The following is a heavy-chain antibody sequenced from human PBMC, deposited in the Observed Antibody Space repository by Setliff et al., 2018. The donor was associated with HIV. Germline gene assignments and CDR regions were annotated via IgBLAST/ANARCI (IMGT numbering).Heavy chain of an antibody. CDR2: IKQDGSEK. CDR1: GFTFSDNW. J-gene: IGHJ4*02. CDR3: ARGMGYSGTYPVDY. V-gene: IGHV3-7*01. D-gene: IGHD1-26*01. Sequence: GGSLRLSCAASGFTFSDNWMSWVRQAPGKGLEWVATIKQDGSEKYYVGSVKGRFTISRDNAKNSLYLQLNSLGADDTAVYFCARGMGYSGTYPVDYWGQGALVTVSS.